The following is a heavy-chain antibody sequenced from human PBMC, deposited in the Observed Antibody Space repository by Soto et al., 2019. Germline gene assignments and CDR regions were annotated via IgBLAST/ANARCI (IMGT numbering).Heavy chain of an antibody. CDR1: GGSFSGYY. CDR3: AIEGNSYGYFYFDY. D-gene: IGHD5-18*01. V-gene: IGHV4-34*01. CDR2: INDSGST. Sequence: QVRLQQWGAGLLKPSETLSLTCAVYGGSFSGYYWSWIRQPPGKGLEWIGEINDSGSTKYNPSLKSRVTILVDTSKNQFSLKLSSVTAADTAVYYCAIEGNSYGYFYFDYWGQGTLVTVSS. J-gene: IGHJ4*02.